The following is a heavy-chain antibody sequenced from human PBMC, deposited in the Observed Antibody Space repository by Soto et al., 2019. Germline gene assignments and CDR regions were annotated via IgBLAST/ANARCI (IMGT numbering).Heavy chain of an antibody. Sequence: QVRLVQSGAEVKKPGSSVKVSCEASGGTFSSYAVTWVRQAPGQGLEWMGGIIPIVTTPNYAQKFQGRLTISEDKTTSTSYMEWSSRRSEDTVVYYWAGVGYSFWSRYHYYGMDVWGEGTTAIVSS. CDR3: AGVGYSFWSRYHYYGMDV. CDR2: IIPIVTTP. J-gene: IGHJ6*04. D-gene: IGHD3-3*01. V-gene: IGHV1-69*06. CDR1: GGTFSSYA.